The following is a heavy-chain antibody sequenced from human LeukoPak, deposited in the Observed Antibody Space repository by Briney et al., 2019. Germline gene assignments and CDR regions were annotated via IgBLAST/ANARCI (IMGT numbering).Heavy chain of an antibody. CDR1: GGSFSGYY. V-gene: IGHV4-59*01. CDR2: IYYSGST. J-gene: IGHJ6*03. D-gene: IGHD5-24*01. CDR3: ARKGRDGYNPTSYYYYMDV. Sequence: PSETLSLTCAVYGGSFSGYYWSWIRQPPGKGLEWIGYIYYSGSTNYNPSLKSRVTISVDTSKNQFSLKLSSVTAADTAVYYCARKGRDGYNPTSYYYYMDVWGKGTTVTISS.